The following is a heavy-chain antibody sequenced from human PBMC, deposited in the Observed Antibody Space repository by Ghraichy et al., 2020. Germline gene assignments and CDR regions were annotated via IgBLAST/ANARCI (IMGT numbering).Heavy chain of an antibody. Sequence: GGSLRLSCAASGFTFSSYAMSWVRQAPGKGLEWVSAISGNGGTTHYADSVKGRFTISRDNSKNTLYLQMNSLRAEDTAVYYCAKPPRDAFDIWGQGTLVTVSS. CDR1: GFTFSSYA. CDR2: ISGNGGTT. J-gene: IGHJ3*02. CDR3: AKPPRDAFDI. V-gene: IGHV3-23*01.